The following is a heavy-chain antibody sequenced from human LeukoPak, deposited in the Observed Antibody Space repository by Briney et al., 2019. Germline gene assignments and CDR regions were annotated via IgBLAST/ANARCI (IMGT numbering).Heavy chain of an antibody. CDR2: INPNSGGT. CDR1: GYTFTSYY. J-gene: IGHJ4*02. CDR3: ARDKIAAAGKYYFDY. Sequence: ASVKVSCKASGYTFTSYYMHWVRQAPGQGLEWMGWINPNSGGTNYAQKFQGRVTMTRDTSISTAYMELSRLRSDDTAVYYCARDKIAAAGKYYFDYWGQGTLVTVSS. D-gene: IGHD6-13*01. V-gene: IGHV1-2*02.